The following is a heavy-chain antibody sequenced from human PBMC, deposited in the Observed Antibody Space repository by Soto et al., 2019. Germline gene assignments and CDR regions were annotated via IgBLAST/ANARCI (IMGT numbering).Heavy chain of an antibody. CDR1: GYTFTGYY. CDR3: ARGRVVRGVSNWFDP. V-gene: IGHV1-2*02. Sequence: ASVKVSCKASGYTFTGYYMHWVRQAPGQGLEWMGWINPNSGGTNYAQKFQGRVTMTRDTSISTAYMELSRLRSDDTAVYYCARGRVVRGVSNWFDPWGQGTLVTVSS. J-gene: IGHJ5*02. D-gene: IGHD3-10*01. CDR2: INPNSGGT.